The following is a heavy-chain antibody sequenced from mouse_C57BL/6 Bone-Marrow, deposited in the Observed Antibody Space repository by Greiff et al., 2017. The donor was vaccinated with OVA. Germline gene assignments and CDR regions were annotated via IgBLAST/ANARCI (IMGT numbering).Heavy chain of an antibody. D-gene: IGHD1-1*01. CDR1: GYAFGSSW. CDR3: ARSLLPSYYAMDY. CDR2: FYPGDGDT. V-gene: IGHV1-82*01. J-gene: IGHJ4*01. Sequence: QVQLKESGPELVKPGASVKISCKASGYAFGSSWMNWVKQRPGPGLEWIGRFYPGDGDTNYNGKFKGKATLTADKSCSPAYMQLISLTSEDSAVYVCARSLLPSYYAMDYWGQGTSVNVSS.